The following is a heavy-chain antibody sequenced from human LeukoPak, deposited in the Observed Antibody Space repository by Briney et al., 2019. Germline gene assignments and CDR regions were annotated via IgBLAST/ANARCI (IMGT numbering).Heavy chain of an antibody. CDR3: ARGHKASIGSFGS. V-gene: IGHV3-11*01. D-gene: IGHD3-3*02. J-gene: IGHJ4*02. CDR2: IKSTGTFT. Sequence: GGSLRLSCAASRFIFSDYYMSWIRQAPGKGLGWVASIKSTGTFTYYADSVEGRFTISRDNAENSLFLQMNSLRVEDTAVYYCARGHKASIGSFGSWGQGTLVTVS. CDR1: RFIFSDYY.